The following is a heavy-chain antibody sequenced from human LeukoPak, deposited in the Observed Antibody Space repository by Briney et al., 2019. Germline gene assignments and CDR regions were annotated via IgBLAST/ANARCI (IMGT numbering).Heavy chain of an antibody. D-gene: IGHD3-10*01. CDR3: ARGVRGVQYYYYYYYMDV. J-gene: IGHJ6*03. CDR1: GFTFSSYW. Sequence: GGSLRLSCAASGFTFSSYWMSWVRQAPGKGLEWVANIKQDGSEKYYVDSVKGRFTISRDNAKNSLYLQMNSLRAEDTAVYYCARGVRGVQYYYYYYYMDVWGKGTTVTISS. CDR2: IKQDGSEK. V-gene: IGHV3-7*01.